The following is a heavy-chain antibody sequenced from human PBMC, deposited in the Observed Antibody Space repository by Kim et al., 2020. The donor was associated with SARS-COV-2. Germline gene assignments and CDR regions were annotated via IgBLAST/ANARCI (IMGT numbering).Heavy chain of an antibody. V-gene: IGHV1-24*01. CDR3: ATLGSSGYYKEYYFDY. J-gene: IGHJ4*02. D-gene: IGHD3-22*01. Sequence: ASVKVSCKVSGYTLTELSMHWVRQAPGKGLEWMGGFDPEDGETIYAQKFQGRVTMTEDTSTDTAYMDLSSLRSEDTSVYYCATLGSSGYYKEYYFDYWGQGTPVAVSS. CDR2: FDPEDGET. CDR1: GYTLTELS.